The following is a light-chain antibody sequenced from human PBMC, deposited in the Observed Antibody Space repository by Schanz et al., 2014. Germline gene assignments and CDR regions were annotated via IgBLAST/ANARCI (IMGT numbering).Light chain of an antibody. CDR2: DVS. V-gene: IGLV2-23*02. Sequence: QSALTQPASVSGSPGQSITISCTGTSSDVGNYNLVSWYQQHPGKAPKLMIYDVSSRPSGVSNRFSGSKSGNTASLSVSGLQADDEADYHCCSLSADSTWVFGGGTKLTVL. CDR3: CSLSADSTWV. J-gene: IGLJ3*02. CDR1: SSDVGNYNL.